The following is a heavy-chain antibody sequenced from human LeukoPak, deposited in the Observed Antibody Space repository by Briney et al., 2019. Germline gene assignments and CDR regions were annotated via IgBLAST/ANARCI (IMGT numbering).Heavy chain of an antibody. Sequence: GGSLRLSCTASGFTFSTYAMSWVRQAPGKGLEWVSSISGGGTTYYSDSVKGQFTISRDNSKNTLYLEMTSLRVEDTAVYYCAPGPYIVVVPAAGSNIDPWGQGTLVTVSS. J-gene: IGHJ5*02. V-gene: IGHV3-23*01. D-gene: IGHD2-2*01. CDR3: APGPYIVVVPAAGSNIDP. CDR2: ISGGGTT. CDR1: GFTFSTYA.